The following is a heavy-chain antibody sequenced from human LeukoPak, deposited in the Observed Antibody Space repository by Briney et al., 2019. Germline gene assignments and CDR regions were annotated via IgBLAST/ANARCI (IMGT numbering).Heavy chain of an antibody. D-gene: IGHD2-2*01. J-gene: IGHJ4*02. Sequence: RSWRLSCAASGFTFSSYGMHWVRQAPGKGLEWVAVISYDGSNKYYADSVKGRFTISRDNSKNTLYLQMNSLRAKDTAVYYCAKDAAAGYCSSTSCYGVYWGQGTLVTLSS. CDR1: GFTFSSYG. CDR2: ISYDGSNK. V-gene: IGHV3-30*18. CDR3: AKDAAAGYCSSTSCYGVY.